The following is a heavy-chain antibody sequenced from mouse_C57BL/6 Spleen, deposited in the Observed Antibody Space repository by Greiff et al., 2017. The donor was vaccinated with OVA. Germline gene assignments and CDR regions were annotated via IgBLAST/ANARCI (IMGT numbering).Heavy chain of an antibody. D-gene: IGHD2-5*01. Sequence: DVQLQESGPGLVKPSQSLSLTCSVTGYSITSGYYWNWIRQFPGNKLEWMGYISYDGSNNYNPSLKNRISITRDTSKNQFFLKLNSVTTEDTATYYCARDRDYSNPWAYWGQGTLVTVSA. CDR1: GYSITSGYY. V-gene: IGHV3-6*01. CDR3: ARDRDYSNPWAY. CDR2: ISYDGSN. J-gene: IGHJ3*01.